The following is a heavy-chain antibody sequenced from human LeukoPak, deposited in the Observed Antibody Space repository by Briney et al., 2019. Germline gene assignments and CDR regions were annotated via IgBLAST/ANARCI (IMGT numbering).Heavy chain of an antibody. CDR3: AKDMAAYTYAIDY. V-gene: IGHV3-30*02. Sequence: GGSLRLSCAASRFTFSGYNMHWVRQAPGKGLEWVAFVHHDENSKSSADSVKGRFTISRDNSQSTMYLQMNSLRPEDTAVYYCAKDMAAYTYAIDYWGQGDLVTVSS. D-gene: IGHD5-18*01. CDR1: RFTFSGYN. J-gene: IGHJ4*02. CDR2: VHHDENSK.